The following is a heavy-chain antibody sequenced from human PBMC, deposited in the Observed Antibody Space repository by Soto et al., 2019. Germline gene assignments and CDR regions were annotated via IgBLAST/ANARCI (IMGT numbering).Heavy chain of an antibody. J-gene: IGHJ6*02. CDR2: IYYSGST. CDR3: ARGDYYYYGMDV. Sequence: SETLSLTCTVSGGSISSYYWSWIRQPPGKGLEWIGYIYYSGSTNYNPSLKSRVTMSVDTSKNQFSLNLNSVTAADTAVYYCARGDYYYYGMDVWGQGTTVTVSS. CDR1: GGSISSYY. V-gene: IGHV4-59*01.